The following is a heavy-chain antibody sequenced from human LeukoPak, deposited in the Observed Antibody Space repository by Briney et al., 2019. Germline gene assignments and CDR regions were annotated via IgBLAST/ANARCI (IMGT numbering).Heavy chain of an antibody. Sequence: PVGSLRLSCAASGFTFSSYSMNWVRQAPGKGLEWIGYIYYSGSTNYNPSLKSRVTISVDTSKNQFSLKLSSVTAADTAVYYCARAVYYYDCSGYPYWYFDLWGRGTLVTVSS. J-gene: IGHJ2*01. V-gene: IGHV4-59*01. CDR2: IYYSGST. CDR1: GFTFSSYS. D-gene: IGHD3-22*01. CDR3: ARAVYYYDCSGYPYWYFDL.